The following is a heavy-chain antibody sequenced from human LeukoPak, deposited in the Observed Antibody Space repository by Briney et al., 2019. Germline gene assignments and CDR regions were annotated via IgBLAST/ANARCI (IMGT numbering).Heavy chain of an antibody. D-gene: IGHD3-22*01. V-gene: IGHV3-74*01. CDR3: ARGPGSSGGAYVGDY. CDR2: VDLGGRRI. J-gene: IGHJ4*01. CDR1: GFTFSTHW. Sequence: GGSLRLSCAASGFTFSTHWMHWVRQVPGRGPVWVSRVDLGGRRINKKKTVKGRFSISRDNAKSTLYLQMNGLRAEDTAVYYCARGPGSSGGAYVGDYWGHGTLVTVSS.